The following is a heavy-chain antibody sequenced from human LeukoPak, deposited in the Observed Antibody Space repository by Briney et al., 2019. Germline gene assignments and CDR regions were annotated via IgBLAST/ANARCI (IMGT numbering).Heavy chain of an antibody. Sequence: SETLSLTCTVSGGSINYYYWMWIRQPPGKGLEWIGYIYYSGGTHYNPSLKSRVTISVDTSKNQFSLKLTSVTAADTAVYYCARGDSGSFSQFDCWGQGTLVTVSS. D-gene: IGHD1-26*01. CDR1: GGSINYYY. CDR2: IYYSGGT. CDR3: ARGDSGSFSQFDC. J-gene: IGHJ4*02. V-gene: IGHV4-59*01.